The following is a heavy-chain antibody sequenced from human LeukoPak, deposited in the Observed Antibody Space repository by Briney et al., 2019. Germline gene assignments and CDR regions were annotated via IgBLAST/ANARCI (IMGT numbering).Heavy chain of an antibody. CDR1: GGSISSYY. Sequence: SETLSLTCTVSGGSISSYYWSWIRQPPGQGLEWIGYIYYSGSTNYTPSLKSRVTISVDTSKNQFSLKLSSVTAADTAVYYCARRNVYSSSWGYFDYWGQGTLVTVSS. CDR2: IYYSGST. J-gene: IGHJ4*02. D-gene: IGHD6-13*01. CDR3: ARRNVYSSSWGYFDY. V-gene: IGHV4-59*08.